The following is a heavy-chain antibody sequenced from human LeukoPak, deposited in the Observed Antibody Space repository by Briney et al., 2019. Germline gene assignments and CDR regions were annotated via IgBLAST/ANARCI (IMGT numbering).Heavy chain of an antibody. CDR2: IKSKTDGGTT. D-gene: IGHD2-2*02. CDR3: TTDPRPAAIKVRGNWFDP. CDR1: GFTFSSFA. Sequence: GGSLRLSCAASGFTFSSFAMNWVRQAPGKGLEWVGRIKSKTDGGTTDYAAPVKGRFTISRDDSKNTLYLQMNSLKTEDTAVYYCTTDPRPAAIKVRGNWFDPWGQGTLVTVSS. V-gene: IGHV3-15*01. J-gene: IGHJ5*02.